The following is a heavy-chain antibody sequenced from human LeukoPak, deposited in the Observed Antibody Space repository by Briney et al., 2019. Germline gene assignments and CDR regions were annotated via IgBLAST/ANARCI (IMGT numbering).Heavy chain of an antibody. D-gene: IGHD5-24*01. CDR2: IYHSGST. CDR1: GYSISSDYY. Sequence: TSETLSLTCTVSGYSISSDYYWGWIRQPPGKGLEWIGSIYHSGSTNYNPSLKSRVTMSVDTSKNQFSLKLSSVTAADTALYYCAGGIWEMATIPYWYFDIWGRGTLVTVSS. V-gene: IGHV4-38-2*02. CDR3: AGGIWEMATIPYWYFDI. J-gene: IGHJ2*01.